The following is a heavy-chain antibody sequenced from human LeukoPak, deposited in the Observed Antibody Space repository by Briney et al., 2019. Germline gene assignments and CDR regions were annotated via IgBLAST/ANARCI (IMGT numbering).Heavy chain of an antibody. CDR2: ISWRSATI. V-gene: IGHV3-9*01. Sequence: GGSLRLSCAASGFTFDLYAMHWVRQAPGKGLEWVSGISWRSATIAYADSMKGRFTISRDNAKNSLYLQMNSLRVEDTALYYCVKDMGRWGSGSSGNWLDLWGQGTLVTVSS. CDR3: VKDMGRWGSGSSGNWLDL. J-gene: IGHJ5*02. CDR1: GFTFDLYA. D-gene: IGHD6-6*01.